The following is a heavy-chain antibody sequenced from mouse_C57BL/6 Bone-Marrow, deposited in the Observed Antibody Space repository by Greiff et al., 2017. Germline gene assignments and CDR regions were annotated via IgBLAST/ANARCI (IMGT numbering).Heavy chain of an antibody. V-gene: IGHV1-81*01. CDR2: IYPRSGNT. CDR3: ARSRGYYYGSSWYFDV. J-gene: IGHJ1*03. Sequence: VKLQQSGAELARPGASVKLSCKASGYTFTSYGISWVKQRTGQGLEWIGEIYPRSGNTYYNEKFKGKATLTADKSSSTAYMELRSLTSEDSAVYFCARSRGYYYGSSWYFDVWGTGTTVTVSS. D-gene: IGHD1-1*01. CDR1: GYTFTSYG.